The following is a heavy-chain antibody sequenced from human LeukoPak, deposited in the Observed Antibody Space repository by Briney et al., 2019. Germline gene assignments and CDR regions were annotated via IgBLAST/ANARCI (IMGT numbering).Heavy chain of an antibody. CDR2: INSDGSDT. CDR3: ARDVKYSPDY. D-gene: IGHD6-6*01. Sequence: RGSPRLSCAASGFTCSSYWRHWVRQAPGKGLVWVSRINSDGSDTRYADSVKGRFTISRDNAKNTLYLQMNTLRPEDTAVYYCARDVKYSPDYWAQGTLVSVSS. CDR1: GFTCSSYW. J-gene: IGHJ4*02. V-gene: IGHV3-74*01.